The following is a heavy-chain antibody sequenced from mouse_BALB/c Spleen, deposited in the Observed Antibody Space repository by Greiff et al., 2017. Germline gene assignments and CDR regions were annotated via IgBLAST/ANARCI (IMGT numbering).Heavy chain of an antibody. J-gene: IGHJ3*01. CDR2: IDPENGNT. Sequence: DVKLQESGAELVRPGALVKLSCKASGFNIKDYYMHWVKQRPEQGLEWIGWIDPENGNTIYDPKFQGKASITADTSSNTAYLQLSSLTSEDTAVYYCASLGRGFAYWGQGTLVTVSA. CDR3: ASLGRGFAY. D-gene: IGHD4-1*01. V-gene: IGHV14-1*02. CDR1: GFNIKDYY.